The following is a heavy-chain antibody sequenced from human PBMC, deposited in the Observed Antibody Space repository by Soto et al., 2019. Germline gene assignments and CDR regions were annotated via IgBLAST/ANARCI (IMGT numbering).Heavy chain of an antibody. Sequence: SVQVSCKSSGYTFTTYYIHWVRQAPGQGLEWMGMINTSGGTTTYAQKFQGRVTMTRDTSTSTVYMELSSLRSEDTAVYFCAREDDYGDFGSEYFQHWGQGTLVTVSS. CDR2: INTSGGTT. D-gene: IGHD4-17*01. V-gene: IGHV1-46*01. CDR1: GYTFTTYY. CDR3: AREDDYGDFGSEYFQH. J-gene: IGHJ1*01.